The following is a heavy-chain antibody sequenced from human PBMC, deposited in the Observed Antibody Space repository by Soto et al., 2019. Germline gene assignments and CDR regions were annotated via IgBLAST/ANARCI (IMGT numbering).Heavy chain of an antibody. CDR2: INHSGST. Sequence: SETLSLTCAVYGGSFSGYYWSWIRQPPGKGLEWIGEINHSGSTNYNPSLKSRVTISVDTSKNQFSLKLSSVTAADTAVYYCASSGGYDLAFDYWGQGTLVTVS. CDR1: GGSFSGYY. V-gene: IGHV4-34*01. D-gene: IGHD5-12*01. J-gene: IGHJ4*02. CDR3: ASSGGYDLAFDY.